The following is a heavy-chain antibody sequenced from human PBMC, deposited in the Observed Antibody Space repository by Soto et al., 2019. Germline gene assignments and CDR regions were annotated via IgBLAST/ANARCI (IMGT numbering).Heavy chain of an antibody. CDR1: GFTLSGSA. J-gene: IGHJ6*02. V-gene: IGHV3-73*01. Sequence: GGSLRLSCAASGFTLSGSAMHWVRQASGKGLEWVGRIRSKANSYATAYAASVKGRFTISRDDSKNTAYLQMNSLKTEDTAVYYCTSDTARVYYGMDVWGQGTTVTVSS. CDR2: IRSKANSYAT. D-gene: IGHD5-18*01. CDR3: TSDTARVYYGMDV.